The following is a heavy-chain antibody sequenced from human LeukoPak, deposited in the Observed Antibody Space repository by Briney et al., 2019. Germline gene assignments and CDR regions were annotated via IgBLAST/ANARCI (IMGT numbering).Heavy chain of an antibody. Sequence: ASVKVSCKASGYTXTSYGISWVRQAPGQGLEWMGWISAYNGNTNYAQKLQGRVTMTTDTSTSTAYMELRSLRSDDTAVYYCARSPSSTRTYYYGMDVWGQGTTVTVSS. CDR1: GYTXTSYG. CDR3: ARSPSSTRTYYYGMDV. D-gene: IGHD6-13*01. V-gene: IGHV1-18*01. CDR2: ISAYNGNT. J-gene: IGHJ6*02.